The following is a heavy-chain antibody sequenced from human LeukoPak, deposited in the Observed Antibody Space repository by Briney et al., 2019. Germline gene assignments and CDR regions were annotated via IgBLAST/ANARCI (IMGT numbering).Heavy chain of an antibody. D-gene: IGHD4-17*01. CDR1: GGSISGYY. V-gene: IGHV4-30-2*01. J-gene: IGHJ5*02. Sequence: SETLSLTCTVSGGSISGYYWSWIRQPPGKGLEWIGYIYHSGSTYYNPSLKSRVTISVDRSKNQFSLKPSSVTAADTAVYYCARGRFTTVTTGFDPWGQGTLVTVSS. CDR2: IYHSGST. CDR3: ARGRFTTVTTGFDP.